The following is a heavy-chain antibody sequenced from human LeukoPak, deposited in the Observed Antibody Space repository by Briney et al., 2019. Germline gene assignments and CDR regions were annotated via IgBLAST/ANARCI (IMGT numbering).Heavy chain of an antibody. CDR1: GFTFSSYS. Sequence: GGSLRPSCAASGFTFSSYSMNWVRQAPGKGLEWVSSISSSSSYIYYADSVKGRFTISRDNAKNSLYLQMNSLRAEDTAVYYCARPFGSYFDYWGQGTLVTVSS. V-gene: IGHV3-21*01. D-gene: IGHD1-26*01. CDR2: ISSSSSYI. CDR3: ARPFGSYFDY. J-gene: IGHJ4*02.